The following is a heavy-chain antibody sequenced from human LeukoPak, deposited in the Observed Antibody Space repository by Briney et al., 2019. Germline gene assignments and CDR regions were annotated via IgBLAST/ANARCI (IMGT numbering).Heavy chain of an antibody. J-gene: IGHJ4*02. V-gene: IGHV1-2*02. D-gene: IGHD6-13*01. CDR1: GYTFTGYY. CDR3: ARGGTGYSSSWYDY. Sequence: ASAKVSCKASGYTFTGYYMHWVRQAPGQGLEWMGWINPNSGGTNYAQKFQGRVTMTRDTSISTAYMELSRLRSDDTAVYYCARGGTGYSSSWYDYWGQGTLVTVSS. CDR2: INPNSGGT.